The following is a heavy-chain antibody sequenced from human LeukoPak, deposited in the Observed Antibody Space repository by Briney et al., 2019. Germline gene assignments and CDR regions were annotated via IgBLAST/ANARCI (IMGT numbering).Heavy chain of an antibody. CDR2: IYNSGST. CDR3: AKEPATRWLATFDY. Sequence: GGSLRLSCAASGFTVGYNYMTWVRQAPGKGLEWVAAIYNSGSTYYADSVKGRFTISRDNSKNTLYLQMNSLRAEDTAVYYCAKEPATRWLATFDYWGQGTLVTVSS. J-gene: IGHJ4*02. CDR1: GFTVGYNY. V-gene: IGHV3-53*01. D-gene: IGHD6-19*01.